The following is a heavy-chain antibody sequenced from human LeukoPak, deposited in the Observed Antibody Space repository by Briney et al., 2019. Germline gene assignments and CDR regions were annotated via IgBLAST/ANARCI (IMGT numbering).Heavy chain of an antibody. CDR1: GGSISSYY. Sequence: SETLSLTCTVSGGSISSYYWSWIRQPPGKGMEWIGYIYYSGSTNYNPSLKSRVTISVDTSKNQFSLKLSSVTAADTDVYYCAGYDFWSGYFDYWGQGTLVTVSS. D-gene: IGHD3-3*01. V-gene: IGHV4-59*01. J-gene: IGHJ4*02. CDR2: IYYSGST. CDR3: AGYDFWSGYFDY.